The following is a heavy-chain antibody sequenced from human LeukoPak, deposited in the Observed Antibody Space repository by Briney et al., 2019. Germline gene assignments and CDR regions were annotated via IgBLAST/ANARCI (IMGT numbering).Heavy chain of an antibody. CDR1: GGSISSGLYS. J-gene: IGHJ5*02. Sequence: PSETLSLTCDVSGGSISSGLYSWSWIRQPLGKGLEWIGYIYHTGCTYYNPSLKSRVTISVDTSKNQFSLRLSSVTAADTAVYYCARLQYCSGTSCYWFDPWGQGTLVTVSS. D-gene: IGHD2-2*01. CDR2: IYHTGCT. CDR3: ARLQYCSGTSCYWFDP. V-gene: IGHV4-30-2*01.